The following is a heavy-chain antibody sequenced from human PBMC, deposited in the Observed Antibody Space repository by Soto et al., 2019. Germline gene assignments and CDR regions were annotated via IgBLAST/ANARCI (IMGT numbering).Heavy chain of an antibody. CDR1: GGSISSYY. CDR3: GRYLFMFSLGGFIPLVFDM. Sequence: PSETLSLTCTVSGGSISSYYWSWIRQPPGKGLEWIGYIYYSGSTNYNPSLKSRVTISVDTSKNQFSLKLSSVTAADTAVYYCGRYLFMFSLGGFIPLVFDMGGKGKRFTVS. CDR2: IYYSGST. D-gene: IGHD3-16*02. V-gene: IGHV4-59*01. J-gene: IGHJ3*02.